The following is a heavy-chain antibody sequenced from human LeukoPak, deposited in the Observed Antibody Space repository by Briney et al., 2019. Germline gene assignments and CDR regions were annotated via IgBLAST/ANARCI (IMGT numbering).Heavy chain of an antibody. Sequence: GGSLRLSCAASGFTFSSYAMNWVRQAPGKGLEWVSAISGSGGSTYYADSVKGRFTISRDNSKNTLYLQMNSLRAEDTAVYYCAKRISGYYSWPSYLDYWGQGTLVTVSS. D-gene: IGHD3-22*01. J-gene: IGHJ4*02. V-gene: IGHV3-23*01. CDR2: ISGSGGST. CDR1: GFTFSSYA. CDR3: AKRISGYYSWPSYLDY.